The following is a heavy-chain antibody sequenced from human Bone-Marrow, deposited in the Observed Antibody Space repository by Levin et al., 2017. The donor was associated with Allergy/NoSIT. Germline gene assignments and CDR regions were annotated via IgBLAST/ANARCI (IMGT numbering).Heavy chain of an antibody. CDR2: IYYSGNT. Sequence: PSETLSLTCTVSGYSITTSRYYWGWIRQPPGKGLEWIGSIYYSGNTYYNPSLKSRVTMSVDSSKNHFSLKLTSVTAADTAEYYCATQEFLWFGQLSAFDIWGQGTMVTVSS. J-gene: IGHJ3*02. D-gene: IGHD3-10*01. CDR3: ATQEFLWFGQLSAFDI. CDR1: GYSITTSRYY. V-gene: IGHV4-39*01.